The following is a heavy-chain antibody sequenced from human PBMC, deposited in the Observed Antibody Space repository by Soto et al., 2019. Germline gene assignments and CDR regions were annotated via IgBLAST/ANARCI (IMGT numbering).Heavy chain of an antibody. J-gene: IGHJ6*02. CDR2: ISFDGSNQ. Sequence: GGSLRLSCAVSGFTFSNYDMHWVRQAPGKGLEWVAVISFDGSNQKYADSVKGRFTTSRDNSKNTLNLQMNSLRGEDTAVYYCAKDVSRYYYYGMDVWGQGTTVTVSS. V-gene: IGHV3-30*18. CDR1: GFTFSNYD. CDR3: AKDVSRYYYYGMDV. D-gene: IGHD2-8*01.